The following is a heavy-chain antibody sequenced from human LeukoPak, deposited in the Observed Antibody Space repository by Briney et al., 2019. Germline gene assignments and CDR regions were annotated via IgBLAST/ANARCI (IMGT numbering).Heavy chain of an antibody. CDR1: GFTFSSYG. Sequence: QPGGSLRLSCAASGFTFSSYGMHWVRQAPGKGLEWVAVIWYDGSNKYYADSVKGRFTISRDNSKNTLYLQMNSLRAEDTAMYYCARDFGGPINYWGRGTLVTVSS. D-gene: IGHD3-16*01. V-gene: IGHV3-33*01. J-gene: IGHJ4*02. CDR2: IWYDGSNK. CDR3: ARDFGGPINY.